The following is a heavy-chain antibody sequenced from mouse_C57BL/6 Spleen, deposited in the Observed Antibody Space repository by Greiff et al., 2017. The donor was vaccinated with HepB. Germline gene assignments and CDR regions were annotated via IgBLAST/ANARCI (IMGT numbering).Heavy chain of an antibody. CDR2: IYPGSGST. J-gene: IGHJ3*01. Sequence: QVQLQQPGAELVKPGASVKMSCKASGYTFTSYWITWVKQRPGQGLEWIGDIYPGSGSTNYNEKFKSKATLTVDTSSSTAYMQLSSLTSEDSAVYYCARSGAGYDEVFAYWGQGTLVTVSA. V-gene: IGHV1-55*01. D-gene: IGHD2-2*01. CDR1: GYTFTSYW. CDR3: ARSGAGYDEVFAY.